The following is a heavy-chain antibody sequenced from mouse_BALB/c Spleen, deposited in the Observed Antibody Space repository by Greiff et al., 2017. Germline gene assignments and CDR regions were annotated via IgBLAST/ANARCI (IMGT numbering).Heavy chain of an antibody. Sequence: EVNLVESGGGLVQPGGSRKLSCAASGFTFSSFGMHWVRQAPEKGLEWVAYISSGSSTIYYADTVKGRFTISRDNPKNTLFLQMTSLRSEDTAMYYCARFLYAMDYWGQGTSVTVSS. J-gene: IGHJ4*01. CDR2: ISSGSSTI. V-gene: IGHV5-17*02. CDR1: GFTFSSFG. CDR3: ARFLYAMDY.